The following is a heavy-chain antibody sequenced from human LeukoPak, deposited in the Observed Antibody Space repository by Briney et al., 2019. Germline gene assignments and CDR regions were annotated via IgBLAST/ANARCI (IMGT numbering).Heavy chain of an antibody. CDR3: AKGNYCSSTSCQRGGYFDY. D-gene: IGHD2-2*01. Sequence: GGSLRLSCAASGFTFSSYAMSWARQAPGKGLEWVSAISGSGGSTYYADSVKGRFTISRDNSKNTLYLQMNSLRAEDTAVYYCAKGNYCSSTSCQRGGYFDYWGQGTLVTVSS. CDR2: ISGSGGST. J-gene: IGHJ4*02. CDR1: GFTFSSYA. V-gene: IGHV3-23*01.